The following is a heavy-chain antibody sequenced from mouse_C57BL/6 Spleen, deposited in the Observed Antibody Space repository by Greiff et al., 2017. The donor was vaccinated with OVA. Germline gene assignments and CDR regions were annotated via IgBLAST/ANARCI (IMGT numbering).Heavy chain of an antibody. CDR3: ARAYGSSYWYFDV. CDR2: IYPRDGST. D-gene: IGHD1-1*01. J-gene: IGHJ1*03. Sequence: QVHVKQSGPELVKPGASVKLSCKASGYTFTSYDINWVKQRPGQGLEWIGWIYPRDGSTKYNEKFKGKATLTVDTSSSTAYMELHSLTSEDSAVYFCARAYGSSYWYFDVWGTGTTVTVSS. V-gene: IGHV1-85*01. CDR1: GYTFTSYD.